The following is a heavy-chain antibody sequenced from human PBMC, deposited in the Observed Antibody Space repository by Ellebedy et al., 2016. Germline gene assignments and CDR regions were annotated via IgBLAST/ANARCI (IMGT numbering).Heavy chain of an antibody. CDR3: ARDQKVPGASYDY. CDR1: GFTFSSYA. V-gene: IGHV3-23*01. J-gene: IGHJ4*02. Sequence: GGSLRLSCAASGFTFSSYAMSWVRQAPGKGLEWVSAISGSGGSTDYADSVKGRFTISRDNAKNSLYLQMNSLRVEDTAVYYCARDQKVPGASYDYWGQGSLVTVSS. CDR2: ISGSGGST. D-gene: IGHD2-21*02.